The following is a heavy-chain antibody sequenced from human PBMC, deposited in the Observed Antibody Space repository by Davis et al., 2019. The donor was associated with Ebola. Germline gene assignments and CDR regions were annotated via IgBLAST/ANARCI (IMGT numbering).Heavy chain of an antibody. V-gene: IGHV3-7*01. D-gene: IGHD2-15*01. CDR2: IKQDGSEK. CDR1: GFTFSSYR. CDR3: ARGPPEDVVVVVVAADY. Sequence: GSLKISCAASGFTFSSYRMSWVRQAPGKGLEWVANIKQDGSEKYYVDSVKGRITISRDNAKNSLYLQMNSLRAEDTAVYYCARGPPEDVVVVVVAADYWGQGTLVTVSS. J-gene: IGHJ4*02.